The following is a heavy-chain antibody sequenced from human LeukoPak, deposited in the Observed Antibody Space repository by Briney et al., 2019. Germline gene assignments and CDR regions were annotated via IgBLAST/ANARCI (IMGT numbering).Heavy chain of an antibody. CDR1: GGSISSYY. Sequence: PSETLSLTCTVSGGSISSYYWSWIRQPPGKGLEWIGYIYTSGSTNYNPSLKSRVTISVDTSKNQFSLKLSSVTAADTAVYYGARQSVIPGYYYYYMDVWGKGTTVTVSS. D-gene: IGHD4-11*01. CDR2: IYTSGST. CDR3: ARQSVIPGYYYYYMDV. V-gene: IGHV4-4*09. J-gene: IGHJ6*03.